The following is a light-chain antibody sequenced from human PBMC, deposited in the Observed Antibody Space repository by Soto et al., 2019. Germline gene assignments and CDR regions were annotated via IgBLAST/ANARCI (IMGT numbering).Light chain of an antibody. Sequence: EIVMTQSPATLSVSPGERATLSCRASQSVSSNLAWYQQKPGQAPRLLIYGASTRPTDIPSRFSGSGSGTDFTLTISSLQSEDFATYYCQQYDNWPWTFGPGTKVEIK. CDR2: GAS. CDR3: QQYDNWPWT. CDR1: QSVSSN. V-gene: IGKV3-15*01. J-gene: IGKJ1*01.